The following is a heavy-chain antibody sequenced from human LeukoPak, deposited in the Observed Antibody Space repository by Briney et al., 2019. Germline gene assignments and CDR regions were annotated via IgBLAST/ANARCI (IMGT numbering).Heavy chain of an antibody. CDR3: ARQGRSLRFLEWLPHFDY. CDR1: GGSISSSSYY. D-gene: IGHD3-3*01. Sequence: SETLSLTCTVSGGSISSSSYYWGWIRQPPGKGLEWIGSIYYSGSTYYNPSLKSRVTISVDTSKNQFSLKLSSVTAADTAVYYCARQGRSLRFLEWLPHFDYWGQGTLVTVSS. CDR2: IYYSGST. V-gene: IGHV4-39*01. J-gene: IGHJ4*02.